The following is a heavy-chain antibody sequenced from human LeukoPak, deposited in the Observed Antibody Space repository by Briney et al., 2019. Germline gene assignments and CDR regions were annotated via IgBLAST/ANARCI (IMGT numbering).Heavy chain of an antibody. Sequence: GGSLRLSCAASGFTFSDYYMSWIRQAPGKGLEWVSYISSSGSTIYYADSVKGRFTISRDNAKNSLYLQMNSLRAKDTAVYYCARGDTYYYDSSGYPWGQGTLVTVSS. CDR3: ARGDTYYYDSSGYP. CDR2: ISSSGSTI. V-gene: IGHV3-11*01. D-gene: IGHD3-22*01. J-gene: IGHJ5*02. CDR1: GFTFSDYY.